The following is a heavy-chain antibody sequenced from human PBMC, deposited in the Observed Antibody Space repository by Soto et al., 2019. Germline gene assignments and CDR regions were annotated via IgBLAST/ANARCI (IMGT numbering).Heavy chain of an antibody. Sequence: PVKVSCKASGGTFSSYAISWVRQAPGQGLEWMGGIISIFGTANYAQKFQGRVTITADESTSTAYMELSSLRSEDTAVYYCAEEPGYSYGRYYYGMDVWGQGTTVTVSS. V-gene: IGHV1-69*13. CDR1: GGTFSSYA. CDR3: AEEPGYSYGRYYYGMDV. CDR2: IISIFGTA. D-gene: IGHD5-18*01. J-gene: IGHJ6*02.